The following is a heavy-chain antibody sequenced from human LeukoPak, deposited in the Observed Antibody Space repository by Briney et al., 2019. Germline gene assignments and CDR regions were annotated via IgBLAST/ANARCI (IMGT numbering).Heavy chain of an antibody. CDR3: AICPTISETGYFDY. J-gene: IGHJ4*03. CDR1: GGSFSAYY. D-gene: IGHD2-2*01. CDR2: INHRGDT. Sequence: SETLSLTCAVYGGSFSAYYWSWIRQSPGKGLEWIAEINHRGDTNYNPSVESRVSISVDTSKNQFSLKVTSLTAADTAVYYCAICPTISETGYFDYWGPGPLVTVSS. V-gene: IGHV4-34*01.